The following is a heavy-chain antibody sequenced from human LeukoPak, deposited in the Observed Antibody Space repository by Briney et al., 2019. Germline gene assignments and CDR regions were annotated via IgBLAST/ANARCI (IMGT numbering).Heavy chain of an antibody. CDR2: IYYSGST. Sequence: SETLSLTCTVSGGSISSSSYHWGWIRQPPGKGLEWIGSIYYSGSTYYNPSLKSRVTISVDTSKNQFSLKLSSVTAADTAVYYCARQYYDFWSGYYYYYGMDVWGQGTTVTVSS. CDR3: ARQYYDFWSGYYYYYGMDV. V-gene: IGHV4-39*01. D-gene: IGHD3-3*01. CDR1: GGSISSSSYH. J-gene: IGHJ6*02.